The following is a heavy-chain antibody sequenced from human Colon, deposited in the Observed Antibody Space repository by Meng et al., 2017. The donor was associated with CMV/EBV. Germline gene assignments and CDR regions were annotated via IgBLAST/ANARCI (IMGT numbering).Heavy chain of an antibody. J-gene: IGHJ4*02. D-gene: IGHD5-24*01. CDR2: IRVKANRYTT. CDR3: ARDLREGDAYFDS. V-gene: IGHV3-72*01. CDR1: GFSFSDYY. Sequence: FGFSFSDYYMGWVRQAPGKGLEWVGRIRVKANRYTTEYAASVKDRFIISRDDSRNLLYLQMNGMRTEDTAVYYCARDLREGDAYFDSWGQGILVTVSS.